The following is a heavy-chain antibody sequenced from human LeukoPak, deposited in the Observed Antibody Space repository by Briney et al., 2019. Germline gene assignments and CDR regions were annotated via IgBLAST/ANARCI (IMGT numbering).Heavy chain of an antibody. V-gene: IGHV4-39*01. J-gene: IGHJ4*02. D-gene: IGHD3-3*01. Sequence: SETLSLTCTVSGGSISSSSYYWGWIRQPPGGGLEWIASIYYSGHTYYNPSLKSRVTISVDTSKSQFSLELSSVTAADTAVYYCARFTYYDFWSYGGTFDYWGQGTLVTVSS. CDR1: GGSISSSSYY. CDR2: IYYSGHT. CDR3: ARFTYYDFWSYGGTFDY.